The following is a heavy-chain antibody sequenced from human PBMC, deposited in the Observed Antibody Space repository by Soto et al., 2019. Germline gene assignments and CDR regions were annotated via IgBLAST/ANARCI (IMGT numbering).Heavy chain of an antibody. CDR1: GGSISSGGYY. CDR3: ARLRVRSIFGVVPPPDNWFDP. CDR2: IYYSGST. J-gene: IGHJ5*02. Sequence: QVQLQESGPGLVKPSQTLSLTCTVSGGSISSGGYYWSWIRQHPGKGLEWIGYIYYSGSTYYNPSLKSRVTISVDPSKNQFSLKLSSVTAADTAVYYCARLRVRSIFGVVPPPDNWFDPWGQGTLVTVSS. D-gene: IGHD3-3*01. V-gene: IGHV4-31*03.